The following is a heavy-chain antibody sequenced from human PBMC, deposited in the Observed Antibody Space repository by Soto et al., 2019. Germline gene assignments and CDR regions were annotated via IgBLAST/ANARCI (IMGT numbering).Heavy chain of an antibody. D-gene: IGHD3-16*01. Sequence: GGSLRLSCAASGFTFSSYAMHWVRQAPGKGLEWVAVISYDGSNKYYADSVKGRFTISRDNSKNTLYLQMNSLRAEDTAVYYCARDHHLGVYYYGMDVWGKGPTVNVS. CDR2: ISYDGSNK. J-gene: IGHJ6*04. CDR1: GFTFSSYA. V-gene: IGHV3-30-3*01. CDR3: ARDHHLGVYYYGMDV.